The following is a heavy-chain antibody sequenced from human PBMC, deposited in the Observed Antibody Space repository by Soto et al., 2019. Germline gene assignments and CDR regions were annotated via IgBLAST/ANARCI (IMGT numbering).Heavy chain of an antibody. V-gene: IGHV4-34*01. D-gene: IGHD5-12*01. CDR2: INHSGST. J-gene: IGHJ3*02. Sequence: SETLSLTCAVYGGSFSGYYWSWIRQPPGKGLEWIGEINHSGSTNYNPSLKSRVTISVDTSKNQFSLKLSSVTAADTAVYYCARGGERWLRHFDIWGQGTMVTVSS. CDR1: GGSFSGYY. CDR3: ARGGERWLRHFDI.